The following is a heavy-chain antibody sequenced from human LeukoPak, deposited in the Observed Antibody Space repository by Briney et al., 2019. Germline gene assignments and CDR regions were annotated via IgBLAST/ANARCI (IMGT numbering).Heavy chain of an antibody. CDR1: GGTFSSCA. Sequence: SVKVSCKASGGTFSSCAISWVRQAPGQGLEWMGGIIPIFGTANYAQKFQGRVTITADESTSTAYMELSSLRSEDTAVYYCAGTIAVAAPVAFDIWGQGTMVTVSS. V-gene: IGHV1-69*13. D-gene: IGHD6-19*01. CDR3: AGTIAVAAPVAFDI. J-gene: IGHJ3*02. CDR2: IIPIFGTA.